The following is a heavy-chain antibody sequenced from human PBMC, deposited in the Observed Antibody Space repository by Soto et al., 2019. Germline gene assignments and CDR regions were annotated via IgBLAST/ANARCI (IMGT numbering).Heavy chain of an antibody. V-gene: IGHV4-34*01. CDR1: GGSFSGYY. J-gene: IGHJ4*02. CDR3: ARLEGLATISYYFDF. D-gene: IGHD3-9*01. Sequence: TLSLTCAVYGGSFSGYYWSWIRQPPGKGLEWIGSIYHSGNTNYNPSLQTRVTISLDKSKSQFSLRLNSVTAADSAVYFCARLEGLATISYYFDFWGQGAQVTVSS. CDR2: IYHSGNT.